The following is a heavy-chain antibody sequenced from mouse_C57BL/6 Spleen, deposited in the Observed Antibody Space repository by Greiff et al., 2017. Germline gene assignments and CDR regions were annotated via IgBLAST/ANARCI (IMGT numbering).Heavy chain of an antibody. V-gene: IGHV1-7*01. CDR2: INPSSGYN. CDR1: GYTFTSYW. J-gene: IGHJ2*01. Sequence: VQLQQSGAELAKPGASVKLSCKASGYTFTSYWMHWVNQTPGQGLEWIGYINPSSGYNKYNQKFKGQATLTADKSSSTDYMQLSSLTDEESADYYCARWGEDYWGQGTTRTVSA. CDR3: ARWGEDY.